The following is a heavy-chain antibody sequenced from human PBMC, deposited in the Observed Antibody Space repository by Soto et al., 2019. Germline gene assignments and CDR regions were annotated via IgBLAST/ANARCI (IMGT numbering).Heavy chain of an antibody. Sequence: ASVKVSCKASGYTFTSYYMHWVRQAPGQGLEWMGIINPIGGSTSYVQKFQGRVTMTRDTSTSTVYMELSSLRSEHTAVYYCARERAIFRYFDELRGQATRVNGMEGRG. CDR2: INPIGGST. D-gene: IGHD3-9*01. V-gene: IGHV1-46*01. CDR3: ARERAIFRYFDELRGQATRVNGMEG. J-gene: IGHJ6*02. CDR1: GYTFTSYY.